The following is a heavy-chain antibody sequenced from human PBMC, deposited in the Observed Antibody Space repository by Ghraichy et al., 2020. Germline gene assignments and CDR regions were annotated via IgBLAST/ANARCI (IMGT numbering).Heavy chain of an antibody. Sequence: GESLNISCAAFGFTFSSYSMNWVRQAPGKGLEWVSYISSSSSTIYYADSVKGRFTISRDNAKNSLYLQMNSLRAEDTAVYYCARVGPYYDSSGYYYPIDYWGQGTLVTVSS. CDR3: ARVGPYYDSSGYYYPIDY. CDR2: ISSSSSTI. CDR1: GFTFSSYS. J-gene: IGHJ4*02. D-gene: IGHD3-22*01. V-gene: IGHV3-48*01.